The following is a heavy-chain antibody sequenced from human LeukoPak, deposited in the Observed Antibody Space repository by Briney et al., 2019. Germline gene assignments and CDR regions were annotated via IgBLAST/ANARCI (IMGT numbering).Heavy chain of an antibody. D-gene: IGHD1-26*01. CDR2: INPGNGNT. V-gene: IGHV1-46*01. CDR1: GYTFTYHY. J-gene: IGHJ4*02. CDR3: ARESDSGKDFDC. Sequence: ASVKVSCKASGYTFTYHYIHLVRQVPGQGLEWMGIINPGNGNTNYAQKFQGRVTMTRDTSTSTVYMELNSLGSEDTAVYYCARESDSGKDFDCWGQGTLVTVSS.